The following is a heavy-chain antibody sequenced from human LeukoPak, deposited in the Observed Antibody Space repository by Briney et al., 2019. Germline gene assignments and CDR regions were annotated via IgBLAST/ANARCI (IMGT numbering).Heavy chain of an antibody. J-gene: IGHJ5*02. Sequence: SETLSLTCAVYGGYYWSWIRQPPGKGLEWIGEINPSGITNYNPSLKSRVTISVDTSKNQFSLKLSSVTAADTAVYYCARGYIVVVPAAMGWFDPWGQGTLVTVSS. CDR1: GGYY. CDR3: ARGYIVVVPAAMGWFDP. CDR2: INPSGIT. D-gene: IGHD2-2*01. V-gene: IGHV4-34*01.